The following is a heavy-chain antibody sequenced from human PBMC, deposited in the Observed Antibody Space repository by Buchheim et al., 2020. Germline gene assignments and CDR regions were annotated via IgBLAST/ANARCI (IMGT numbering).Heavy chain of an antibody. J-gene: IGHJ4*02. V-gene: IGHV3-23*01. CDR2: ISGSGGSP. CDR1: GFTFSNYA. CDR3: AARSDY. Sequence: EVQLLESGGGLVQPGGSLRLSCAASGFTFSNYAMRWVRQAPGKGLEWVSEISGSGGSPYYADSLKGRFTISRDNSKTTLHLQMSSLRAEDTAIYYCAARSDYWGQGTL.